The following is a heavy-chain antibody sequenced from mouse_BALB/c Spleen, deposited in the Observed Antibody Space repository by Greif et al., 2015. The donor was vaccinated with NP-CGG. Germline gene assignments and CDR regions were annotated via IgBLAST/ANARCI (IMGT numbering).Heavy chain of an antibody. J-gene: IGHJ2*01. CDR1: GYTFISYY. CDR3: TRGRRRDFDF. CDR2: INPSNGGA. D-gene: IGHD1-2*01. Sequence: QVQLKESGAELVKPGASVKLSCKASGYTFISYYMYWVKQRPGQGLEWNGEINPSNGGANLNEKFKSKATLTVDKSSSTAYMQLSSLTSEDSAVYFCTRGRRRDFDFWGQGTTLTVSS. V-gene: IGHV1S81*02.